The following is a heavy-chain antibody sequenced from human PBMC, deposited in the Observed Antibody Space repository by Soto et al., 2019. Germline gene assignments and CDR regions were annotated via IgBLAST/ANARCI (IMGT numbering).Heavy chain of an antibody. J-gene: IGHJ4*02. V-gene: IGHV1-69*06. CDR2: VVPAFGKT. CDR1: GDTSRPFS. D-gene: IGHD1-20*01. CDR3: ATEPGITGNVGKDFDY. Sequence: QVQLVQSGAEVKKPGSSVMVSCKASGDTSRPFSFSWVRQAPGLGLEWVGGVVPAFGKTNYAQRFQGRVTITADRSTNRVSLEVRSLRAEDSAVYYCATEPGITGNVGKDFDYWGQGTLITVSS.